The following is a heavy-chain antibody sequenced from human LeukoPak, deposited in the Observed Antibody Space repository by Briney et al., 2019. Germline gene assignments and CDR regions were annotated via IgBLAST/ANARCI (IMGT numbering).Heavy chain of an antibody. J-gene: IGHJ6*02. CDR3: ARHHDTQGIALPYYYCGMDV. D-gene: IGHD6-13*01. V-gene: IGHV4-59*08. Sequence: SETLSLTCTVSGGSISSYYWSWIRQPPGKGLEWIGYIYYSGSTNYNPSLKSRVTISVDTSKNQFSLKLSSVTAADTAVYYCARHHDTQGIALPYYYCGMDVWGQGTTVTVSS. CDR1: GGSISSYY. CDR2: IYYSGST.